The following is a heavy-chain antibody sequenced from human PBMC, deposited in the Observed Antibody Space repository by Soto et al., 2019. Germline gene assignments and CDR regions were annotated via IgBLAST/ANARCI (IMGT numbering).Heavy chain of an antibody. Sequence: QVQLVESGGGVVQPGRSLRLSCAASGFIFTGHAMHWVRQAPGKGLEWLAVISSDGNIIFYGDSVKGRFTISRDNSKNTLYLQMSSLRTEDTAVYYCVRVNYGFTVGSFDYWGQGTLAIVSS. J-gene: IGHJ4*02. CDR1: GFIFTGHA. CDR2: ISSDGNII. CDR3: VRVNYGFTVGSFDY. V-gene: IGHV3-30-3*01. D-gene: IGHD3-3*01.